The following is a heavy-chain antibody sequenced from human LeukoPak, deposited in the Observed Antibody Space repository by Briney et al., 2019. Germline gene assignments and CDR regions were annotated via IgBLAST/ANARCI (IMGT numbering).Heavy chain of an antibody. J-gene: IGHJ5*02. D-gene: IGHD2-15*01. CDR3: ARGPHLGYCSGGSCYWFDP. V-gene: IGHV1-2*04. CDR1: GYTFTSYG. Sequence: GASVKVSCKASGYTFTSYGISWVRQAPGQGLEWMGWINPNSGGTNYAQKFQGWVTMTRDTSISTAYMELSRLRSDDTAVYYCARGPHLGYCSGGSCYWFDPWGQGTLVTVSS. CDR2: INPNSGGT.